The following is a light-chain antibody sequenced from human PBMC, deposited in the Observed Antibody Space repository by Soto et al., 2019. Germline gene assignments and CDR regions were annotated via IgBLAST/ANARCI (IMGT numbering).Light chain of an antibody. J-gene: IGLJ1*01. CDR3: ISYTTSNTYV. CDR1: TSDVGSHNY. V-gene: IGLV2-14*03. Sequence: QSVLTQPASVSGSPGQSITISCTGTTSDVGSHNYVSWYQHHPGKAPKLMIYHVSDRPSGVSNRFSGSKSGDTASLTISGLQAEDEADYYCISYTTSNTYVFGTGTKVNVL. CDR2: HVS.